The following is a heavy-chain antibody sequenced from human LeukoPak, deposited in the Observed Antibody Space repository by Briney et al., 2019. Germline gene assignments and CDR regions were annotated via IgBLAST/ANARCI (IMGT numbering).Heavy chain of an antibody. V-gene: IGHV1-8*01. J-gene: IGHJ5*02. CDR1: GYTFTNYD. D-gene: IGHD6-13*01. CDR3: AEGRIAAAGVGEDWFDP. CDR2: MNPYSGNA. Sequence: ASVKVSCKASGYTFTNYDINWVRQATGQGLEWMGWMNPYSGNAGYAHKFQGRVTMARNTSISTVYMELASLTSEDTAVYYCAEGRIAAAGVGEDWFDPWGQGTLVTVSS.